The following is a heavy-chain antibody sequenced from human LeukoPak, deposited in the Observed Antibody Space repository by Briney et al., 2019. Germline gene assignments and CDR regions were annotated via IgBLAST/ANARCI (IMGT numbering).Heavy chain of an antibody. Sequence: ASVKVSCKSSGYDFKTYAVSWVRQAPGQGLEWMGWISGYNGETDYPPNFQDRVTMTTGTSTSTAYIELRSLSLDDTAVYYCARGGGHTSSWRSFDLWGQGTLVIVSS. D-gene: IGHD6-13*01. J-gene: IGHJ4*02. CDR2: ISGYNGET. CDR1: GYDFKTYA. V-gene: IGHV1-18*01. CDR3: ARGGGHTSSWRSFDL.